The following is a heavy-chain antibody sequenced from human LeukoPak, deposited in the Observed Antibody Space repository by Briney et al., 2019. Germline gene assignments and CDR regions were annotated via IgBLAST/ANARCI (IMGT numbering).Heavy chain of an antibody. Sequence: GGSLRLSCAASGFTISSNYMSWVRQAPGKGLEWVSVIYSGGSTYYADSMKGRFTISRDNSKNTLYLQMNSLRAEDTAVYYCARDFSSGSYYGDYFFDYWGQGTLVTVSS. CDR3: ARDFSSGSYYGDYFFDY. V-gene: IGHV3-66*01. J-gene: IGHJ4*02. CDR2: IYSGGST. CDR1: GFTISSNY. D-gene: IGHD1-26*01.